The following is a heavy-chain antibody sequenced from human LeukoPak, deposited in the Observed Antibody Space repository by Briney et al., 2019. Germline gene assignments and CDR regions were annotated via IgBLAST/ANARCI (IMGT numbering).Heavy chain of an antibody. V-gene: IGHV5-51*01. D-gene: IGHD5-24*01. J-gene: IGHJ4*02. CDR3: ARREDGYNLTLFDY. Sequence: GESLKISCKGSGDSFTSYWIGWVRQMPGKGLEWMGIIYPGDSDTRYSPSFQGQVTISADKSIGTAYLQWSSLKASDTSMYYCARREDGYNLTLFDYWGQGTLVTVSS. CDR2: IYPGDSDT. CDR1: GDSFTSYW.